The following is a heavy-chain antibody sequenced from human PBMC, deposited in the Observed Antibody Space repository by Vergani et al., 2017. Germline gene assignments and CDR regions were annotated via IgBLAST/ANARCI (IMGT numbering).Heavy chain of an antibody. CDR1: GFTFSSYE. Sequence: EVQLVESGGGLVQPGGSLRLSCAASGFTFSSYEMNWVRQAPGKGLEWVSYISSSGSTIYYADSVKGRFTMSRDNAKNSLYLQMNSLRAEDTAVYYCASFSTSCYACDNWFDPWGQGTLVTVSS. CDR3: ASFSTSCYACDNWFDP. V-gene: IGHV3-48*03. CDR2: ISSSGSTI. J-gene: IGHJ5*02. D-gene: IGHD2-2*01.